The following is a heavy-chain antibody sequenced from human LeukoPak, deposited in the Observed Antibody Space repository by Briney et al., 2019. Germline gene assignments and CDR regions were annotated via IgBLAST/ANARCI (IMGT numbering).Heavy chain of an antibody. Sequence: ASVKVSCKASGYTFTSYAMHWVRQAPGQRLEWMGWINAGNGNTKYSQEFQGRVTITRDTSASTAYMELSSLRSEDMAVYYCARSYYDFWSGYSAFDYWGQGTLVTVSS. D-gene: IGHD3-3*01. J-gene: IGHJ4*02. CDR1: GYTFTSYA. V-gene: IGHV1-3*03. CDR2: INAGNGNT. CDR3: ARSYYDFWSGYSAFDY.